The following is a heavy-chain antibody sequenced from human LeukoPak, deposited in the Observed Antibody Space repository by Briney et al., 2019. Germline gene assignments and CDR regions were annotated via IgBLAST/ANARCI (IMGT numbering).Heavy chain of an antibody. CDR3: ARDLCSSTSCFFDP. CDR1: GGSFSGYY. Sequence: LSLTCAVYGGSFSGYYWSWIRQAPGKGLEWVSYISSSGSTIYYADSVKGRFTISRDNAKNSLYLQMNSLRAEDTAVYYCARDLCSSTSCFFDPWGQGTLVTVSS. CDR2: ISSSGSTI. V-gene: IGHV3-11*01. J-gene: IGHJ5*02. D-gene: IGHD2-2*01.